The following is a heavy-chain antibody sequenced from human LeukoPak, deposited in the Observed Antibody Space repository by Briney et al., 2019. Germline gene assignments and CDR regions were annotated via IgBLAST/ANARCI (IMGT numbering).Heavy chain of an antibody. J-gene: IGHJ4*02. CDR1: DTFTSYG. V-gene: IGHV1-18*04. D-gene: IGHD6-13*01. CDR2: ISAYNGNT. CDR3: ARDHYQRAAGLFTY. Sequence: ASVKVSCKASDTFTSYGISWVRQAPGQGLEWMGGISAYNGNTNYAQKLQGRVTMTTDTSTSTAYMELRSLRSDDTAVYYCARDHYQRAAGLFTYWGQGTLVTASS.